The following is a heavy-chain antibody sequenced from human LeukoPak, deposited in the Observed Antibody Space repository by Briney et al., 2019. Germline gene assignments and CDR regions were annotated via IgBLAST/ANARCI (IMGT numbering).Heavy chain of an antibody. CDR3: AREMGVVTAHGIDV. V-gene: IGHV4-39*02. CDR2: IYYSGST. J-gene: IGHJ6*02. CDR1: GGSISSISSNNYH. Sequence: SETLSLTCIVSGGSISSISSNNYHWGWIRQPPGKGLEWIGSIYYSGSTYYNPSLKSRVTISVDTSKNQFSPKLSSVTAADTALYYCAREMGVVTAHGIDVWGQGTTVTVSS. D-gene: IGHD4-23*01.